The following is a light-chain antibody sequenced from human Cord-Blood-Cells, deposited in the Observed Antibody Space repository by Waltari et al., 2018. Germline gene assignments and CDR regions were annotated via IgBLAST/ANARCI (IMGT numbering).Light chain of an antibody. V-gene: IGLV1-47*01. J-gene: IGLJ3*02. CDR3: AAWDDSLSGRV. CDR1: SSNIGSNY. Sequence: QSVLTQPPSASGTPGQRVTISCSGSSSNIGSNYVYWYQQLPGTASKLLIYRNNQQPSGVPDRFSGSKSGTSASLAISGLRSEDEADYYCAAWDDSLSGRVFGGGTKLTVL. CDR2: RNN.